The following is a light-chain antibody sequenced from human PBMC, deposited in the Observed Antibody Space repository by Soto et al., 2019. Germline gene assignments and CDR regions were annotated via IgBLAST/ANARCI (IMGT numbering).Light chain of an antibody. J-gene: IGKJ4*01. CDR1: HNINND. CDR3: HQTYTNPET. V-gene: IGKV1-39*01. Sequence: DIPMTQSPSSLSASVGDRVTVTCRTSHNINNDLNWYQQKPGKAPKLLIYSASKFQSGVPSRFSGSGSGTDFTLTISSLEPEDFATYYCHQTYTNPETFGGGTRVEI. CDR2: SAS.